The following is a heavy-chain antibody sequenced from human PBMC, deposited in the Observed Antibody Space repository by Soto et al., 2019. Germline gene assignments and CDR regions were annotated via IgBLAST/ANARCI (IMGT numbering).Heavy chain of an antibody. CDR2: TRKSSERFTT. D-gene: IGHD3-16*01. CDR3: VGESFYALEA. CDR1: GFTLSDHH. Sequence: EVQLVESGGGLVQPGGSLRLSCAASGFTLSDHHINWVRQAPGKGLEWLGRTRKSSERFTTEYAASVKGRFTIASAGSWTFVFLHMNSLKTDYTAVYYCVGESFYALEAWGQGTLVNVAS. V-gene: IGHV3-72*01. J-gene: IGHJ5*02.